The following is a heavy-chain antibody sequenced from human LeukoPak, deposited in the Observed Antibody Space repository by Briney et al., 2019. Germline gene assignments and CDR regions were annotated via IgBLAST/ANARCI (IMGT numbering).Heavy chain of an antibody. CDR2: ITYDGYYK. CDR3: AKGDKGGPNYY. J-gene: IGHJ4*02. V-gene: IGHV3-30*18. Sequence: PGTSLRLSCAASGFTFTSYGMHWVRQAPGKGLEWVALITYDGYYKYYSDSVKGRFTISSDTSKNTLYLQMNSLRAEDTAVYYCAKGDKGGPNYYWGQGTLVTVSS. CDR1: GFTFTSYG. D-gene: IGHD3-16*01.